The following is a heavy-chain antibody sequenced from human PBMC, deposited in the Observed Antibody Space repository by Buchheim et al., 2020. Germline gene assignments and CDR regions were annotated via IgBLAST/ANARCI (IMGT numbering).Heavy chain of an antibody. CDR1: GGSFSGYY. V-gene: IGHV4-34*01. Sequence: QVQLQQWGAGLLKPSETLSLTCAVYGGSFSGYYWSWIRQPPGKGLEWIGEINHSGSTNYNPSLKSRVTISVDTSKNQFSLQLSSVTAADTAVYYCASRRVHYYYYYGMDVWGQGTT. CDR3: ASRRVHYYYYYGMDV. D-gene: IGHD3-10*01. J-gene: IGHJ6*02. CDR2: INHSGST.